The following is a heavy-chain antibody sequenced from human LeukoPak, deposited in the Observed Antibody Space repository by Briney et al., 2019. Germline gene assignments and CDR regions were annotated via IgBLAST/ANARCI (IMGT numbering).Heavy chain of an antibody. V-gene: IGHV3-21*01. Sequence: GGSLRLSCAASGFTFSSYNMNWVRQAPGKGLEWVSSITSSSSYIYYADSVKGRFTISRDNAKNSLYLQMNSLRAEDTAVYYCARDPYSGGYGDYYYYYMDVWGKGTTVTISS. J-gene: IGHJ6*03. CDR1: GFTFSSYN. D-gene: IGHD1-26*01. CDR3: ARDPYSGGYGDYYYYYMDV. CDR2: ITSSSSYI.